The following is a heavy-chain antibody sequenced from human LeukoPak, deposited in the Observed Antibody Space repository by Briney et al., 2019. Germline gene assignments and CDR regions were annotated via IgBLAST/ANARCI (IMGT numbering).Heavy chain of an antibody. CDR2: MNPNSGNT. CDR1: GYTFTSYD. D-gene: IGHD6-13*01. CDR3: ARSFGAAGLYYYYGMDV. J-gene: IGHJ6*02. Sequence: ASVKVSCKASGYTFTSYDINWVRQATGQGLEWMGWMNPNSGNTGYAQKFQGRVTMTRNTSISTAYMELSSLRSEDTAMYYCARSFGAAGLYYYYGMDVWGQGTTVTVSS. V-gene: IGHV1-8*01.